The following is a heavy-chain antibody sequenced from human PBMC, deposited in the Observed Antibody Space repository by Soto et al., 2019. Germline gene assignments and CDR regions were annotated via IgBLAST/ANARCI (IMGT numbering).Heavy chain of an antibody. Sequence: SETLSLTCTVSGGSISSGGYYWSWIRQHPGKGLEWIGYIYYSGSTYYNPSLKSRVTISVDTSKNQFSLKLSSVTAADTAVYYCAREPGYYDSSGYFALFDIWGQGTMVTVS. V-gene: IGHV4-31*03. CDR1: GGSISSGGYY. CDR3: AREPGYYDSSGYFALFDI. CDR2: IYYSGST. J-gene: IGHJ3*02. D-gene: IGHD3-22*01.